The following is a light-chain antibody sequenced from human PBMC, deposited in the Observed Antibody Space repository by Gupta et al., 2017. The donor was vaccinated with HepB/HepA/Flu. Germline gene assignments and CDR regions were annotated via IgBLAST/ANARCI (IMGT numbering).Light chain of an antibody. V-gene: IGLV1-40*01. Sequence: QPVLTHPPSVSGALGQKATISCRGSNTSIRAGYDVHSYQQLPGTTPKLLIVDYSHRPSGVPDRCSGAKSDTSASLAITGLQAEDEADYYCQSYDSSMSAYVFGLGTKVTVL. CDR2: DYS. CDR3: QSYDSSMSAYV. J-gene: IGLJ1*01. CDR1: NTSIRAGYD.